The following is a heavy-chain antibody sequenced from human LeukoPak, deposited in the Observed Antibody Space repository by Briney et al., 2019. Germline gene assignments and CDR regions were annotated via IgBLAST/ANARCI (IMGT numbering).Heavy chain of an antibody. D-gene: IGHD2-21*02. J-gene: IGHJ4*02. CDR1: GFSLSTSGMR. Sequence: SGPTLVNPTQTLTLTCTFSGFSLSTSGMRVSWIRQPPGKALEWLARIAWDDDKFSSTSLKTRLTISKDTSKNQVVLTMPNMDPVDTATYYCARVRCGGDCYPAYWGQGTLVSVST. V-gene: IGHV2-70*04. CDR2: IAWDDDK. CDR3: ARVRCGGDCYPAY.